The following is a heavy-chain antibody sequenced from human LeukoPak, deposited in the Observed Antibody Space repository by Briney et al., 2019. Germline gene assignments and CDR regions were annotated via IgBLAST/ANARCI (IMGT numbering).Heavy chain of an antibody. D-gene: IGHD5-12*01. CDR2: IYYSGST. CDR3: ARHGYSGYGPHFDY. V-gene: IGHV4-31*03. Sequence: SQTLSLTCTVSGGSISSGGYYWSWIRQHPGKGLEWIGYIYYSGSTYYNPSLKSRVTISVDTSKNQFSLKLSSVTAADTAVYYCARHGYSGYGPHFDYWGQGTLVTVSS. J-gene: IGHJ4*02. CDR1: GGSISSGGYY.